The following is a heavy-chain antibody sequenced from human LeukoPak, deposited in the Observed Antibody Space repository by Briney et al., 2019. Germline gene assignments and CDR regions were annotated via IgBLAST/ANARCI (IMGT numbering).Heavy chain of an antibody. J-gene: IGHJ3*01. CDR1: GFTFSTYG. CDR2: ISYDGSNK. CDR3: AKFFTGEYVRAFDV. V-gene: IGHV3-30*18. D-gene: IGHD3-10*02. Sequence: GGSLRLSCAASGFTFSTYGMHWVRQAPGKGLEWVAVISYDGSNKYYADSVKGRFTISRDNSKNTLYLQMNSLRAEDTAVYYCAKFFTGEYVRAFDVWGQGTMVTVSS.